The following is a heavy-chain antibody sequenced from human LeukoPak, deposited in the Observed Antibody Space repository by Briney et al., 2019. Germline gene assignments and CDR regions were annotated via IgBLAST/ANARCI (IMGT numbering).Heavy chain of an antibody. Sequence: SQTLSLTCTVSGGSISSYYWSWIRQPPGKGLEWIGYIYYSGSTNYNPSLKSRVTISVDTSKNQFSLKLSSVTAADTAVHYCAREAQYSGYDYYYYMDVWGKGTTVTVSS. V-gene: IGHV4-59*01. CDR3: AREAQYSGYDYYYYMDV. J-gene: IGHJ6*03. CDR1: GGSISSYY. D-gene: IGHD5-12*01. CDR2: IYYSGST.